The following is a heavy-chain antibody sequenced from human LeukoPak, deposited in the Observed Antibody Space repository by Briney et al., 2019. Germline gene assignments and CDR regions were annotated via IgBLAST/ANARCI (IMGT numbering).Heavy chain of an antibody. D-gene: IGHD5-12*01. V-gene: IGHV3-23*01. J-gene: IGHJ4*02. CDR1: GFTLSSYA. CDR2: ISNSGGRT. Sequence: PGRSLRLSCAAPGFTLSSYAMHWVRQAPGKGLEWVSSISNSGGRTCYTDSVKGRFTISRDNSKITLYLQMNSLRAEDTAVYYCAKSYNGYESKPDYWGQGTLVTVSS. CDR3: AKSYNGYESKPDY.